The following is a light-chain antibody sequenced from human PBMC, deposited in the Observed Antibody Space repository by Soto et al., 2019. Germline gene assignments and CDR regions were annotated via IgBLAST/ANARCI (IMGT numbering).Light chain of an antibody. CDR1: QSVSSSY. Sequence: EIVLTQSPGILSLSPGERATLSCRASQSVSSSYVAWYQQTPGQAPRLHIYGASRRATGIPDRFSGSGSGTDFTLTISRLEPEDFAVYYCQQYGSSRTFGQGTKVDIK. J-gene: IGKJ1*01. CDR2: GAS. CDR3: QQYGSSRT. V-gene: IGKV3-20*01.